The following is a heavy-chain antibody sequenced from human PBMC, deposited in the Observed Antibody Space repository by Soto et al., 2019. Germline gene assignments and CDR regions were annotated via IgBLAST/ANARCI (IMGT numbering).Heavy chain of an antibody. CDR1: GGSISSGGYS. Sequence: KTSETLSLTCAVSGGSISSGGYSWSWIRQPPGKGLEWIGYIYHSGSTYYNPSLKSRVTISVDRSKNQFSLKLSSVTAADTAVYYCARAPLNGDFDYWGQGTLVTVSS. CDR3: ARAPLNGDFDY. D-gene: IGHD4-17*01. V-gene: IGHV4-30-2*01. CDR2: IYHSGST. J-gene: IGHJ4*02.